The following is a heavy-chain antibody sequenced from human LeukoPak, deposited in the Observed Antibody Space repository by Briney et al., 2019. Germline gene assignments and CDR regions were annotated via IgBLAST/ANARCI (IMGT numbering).Heavy chain of an antibody. CDR3: AMGGPPGPNPYQLLPFDY. V-gene: IGHV5-51*01. CDR1: GYSFTSYW. J-gene: IGHJ4*02. Sequence: GESLKISCKGSGYSFTSYWIGWVRQMPGKGLEWMGIIYPGDSDTRYSPSFQGQVTISADKSISTAYLQWSSLKASDTAMYYCAMGGPPGPNPYQLLPFDYWGQGTLVTVSS. CDR2: IYPGDSDT. D-gene: IGHD2-2*01.